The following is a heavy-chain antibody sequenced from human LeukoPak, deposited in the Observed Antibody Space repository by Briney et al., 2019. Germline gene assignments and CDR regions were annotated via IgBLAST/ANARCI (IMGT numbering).Heavy chain of an antibody. CDR3: ARVLSSGWYYWYFDL. V-gene: IGHV1-8*01. Sequence: ASVKVSCKASGYTFTSYDINWVRQATGQRLEWMGWMNPNSGNTGYAQKFQGRVTMTRNTSISTAYMELSSLRSEDTAVYYCARVLSSGWYYWYFDLWGRGTLVTVSS. CDR1: GYTFTSYD. CDR2: MNPNSGNT. J-gene: IGHJ2*01. D-gene: IGHD6-19*01.